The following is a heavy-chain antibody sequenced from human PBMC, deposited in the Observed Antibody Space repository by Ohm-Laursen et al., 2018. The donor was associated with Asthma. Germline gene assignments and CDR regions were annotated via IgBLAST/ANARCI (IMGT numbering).Heavy chain of an antibody. D-gene: IGHD2-21*02. CDR1: GFTFSSYG. V-gene: IGHV3-21*01. J-gene: IGHJ6*02. CDR2: ISSSSYI. CDR3: ARGSSAYCGGDCYSLGRYYYGMDV. Sequence: SLRLSCTASGFTFSSYGMHWVRQAPGKGLEWVSSISSSSYIYYADSVKGRFTISRDNAKNSLYLQMNSLRAEDTAVYYCARGSSAYCGGDCYSLGRYYYGMDVWGQGTTVTVSS.